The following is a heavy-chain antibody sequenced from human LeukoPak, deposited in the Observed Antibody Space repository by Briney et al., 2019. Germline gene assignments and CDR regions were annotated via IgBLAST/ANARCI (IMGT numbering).Heavy chain of an antibody. D-gene: IGHD6-6*01. V-gene: IGHV3-66*01. Sequence: GGSLRLSCAASGFTVGSNYLTWVRQAPGKGLEWVSVIYSGGNTYYADSVMGRFTISRDNSRGTLSLQMNSLKVEDTALYYCVRDPSARFYFDYWGQGTLVTVSS. CDR3: VRDPSARFYFDY. CDR1: GFTVGSNY. CDR2: IYSGGNT. J-gene: IGHJ4*02.